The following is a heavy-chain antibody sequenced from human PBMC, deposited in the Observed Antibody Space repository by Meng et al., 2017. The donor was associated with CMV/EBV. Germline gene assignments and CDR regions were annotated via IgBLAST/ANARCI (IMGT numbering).Heavy chain of an antibody. V-gene: IGHV1-69*02. D-gene: IGHD6-13*01. CDR1: GGTFSSYT. J-gene: IGHJ4*02. CDR2: IIPILGIA. Sequence: SVKVSCKASGGTFSSYTISRVRQAPGQGLEWMGRIIPILGIANYAQKFQGRVTITADKPTSTAYMELSSLRSEDTAVYYCARAYSSSWPDYWGQGTLVTVSS. CDR3: ARAYSSSWPDY.